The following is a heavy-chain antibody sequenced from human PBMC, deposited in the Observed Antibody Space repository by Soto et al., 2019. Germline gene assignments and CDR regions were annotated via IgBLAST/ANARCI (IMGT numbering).Heavy chain of an antibody. CDR3: AVPGRGEFDY. J-gene: IGHJ4*02. Sequence: SETLSRTCAVSGASIGTNNWWSWVRQPPGKGLEWIGEVYHSGTTNCNPSLKSRVTISIDKSKNQFSLTLTSMTAADTALYYCAVPGRGEFDYWSQGTLVTVSS. V-gene: IGHV4-4*02. CDR1: GASIGTNNW. D-gene: IGHD5-12*01. CDR2: VYHSGTT.